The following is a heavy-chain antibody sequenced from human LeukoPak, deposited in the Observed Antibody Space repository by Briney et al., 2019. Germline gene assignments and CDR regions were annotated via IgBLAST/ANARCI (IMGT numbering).Heavy chain of an antibody. CDR2: ISAYNGNT. CDR3: ARDGPVLRFLEWLSSTTYYGMDV. CDR1: GYTFTTYG. Sequence: ASVKVSCKASGYTFTTYGISWVRQAPGQGLEWMGWISAYNGNTNYVQKLQGRVTMTTDTSTSTAYMELRSLRSDDTAVYYCARDGPVLRFLEWLSSTTYYGMDVWGQGTTVTVSS. D-gene: IGHD3-3*01. V-gene: IGHV1-18*01. J-gene: IGHJ6*02.